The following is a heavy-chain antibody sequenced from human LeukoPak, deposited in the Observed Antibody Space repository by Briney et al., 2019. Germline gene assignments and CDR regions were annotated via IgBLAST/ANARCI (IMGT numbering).Heavy chain of an antibody. CDR3: ARPSVVTAIRFWAFDI. CDR2: IIPILGIA. D-gene: IGHD2-21*02. J-gene: IGHJ3*02. V-gene: IGHV1-69*04. CDR1: GYTFTSYD. Sequence: GASVKVSCKASGYTFTSYDINWVRQATGQGLEWMGRIIPILGIANYAQKFQGRVTITADKSTSTAYMELSSLRSEDTAVYYCARPSVVTAIRFWAFDIWGQGTMVTVSS.